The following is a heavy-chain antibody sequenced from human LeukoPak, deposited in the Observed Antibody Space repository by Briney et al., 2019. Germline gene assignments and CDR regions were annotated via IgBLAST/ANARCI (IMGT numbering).Heavy chain of an antibody. CDR3: AKDLRMDV. V-gene: IGHV3-30*18. CDR2: ISYDGSNK. CDR1: GFTFSNYG. J-gene: IGHJ6*02. Sequence: PGGSLRLSCAASGFTFSNYGMHRVRQAPGKGLEWVALISYDGSNKYYADSVKGRFTISRDNSKNTLFLEINSLRAEDTAVYYCAKDLRMDVWGQGTTVTVSS.